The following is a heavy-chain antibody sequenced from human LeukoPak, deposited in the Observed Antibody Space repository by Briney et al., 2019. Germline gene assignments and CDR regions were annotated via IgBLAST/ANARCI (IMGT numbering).Heavy chain of an antibody. D-gene: IGHD3-22*01. CDR3: ARGPRVAYYDSSGYYYGPFDY. V-gene: IGHV1-46*01. Sequence: ASVKVSCKASGYTFTSYYMHWVRQAPGQGLEWMGIINPSGGSTSYAQKFQGRVTMTRDTSTSTVYMELSSLRSEDTAVYYCARGPRVAYYDSSGYYYGPFDYWGQGTLVTVSS. CDR2: INPSGGST. J-gene: IGHJ4*02. CDR1: GYTFTSYY.